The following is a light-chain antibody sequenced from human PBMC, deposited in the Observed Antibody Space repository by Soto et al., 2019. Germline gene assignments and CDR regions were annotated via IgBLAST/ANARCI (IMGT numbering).Light chain of an antibody. CDR3: QQYGSSPET. J-gene: IGKJ1*01. CDR2: GAS. V-gene: IGKV3-20*01. CDR1: QSVSSSY. Sequence: EIVLTQSPGTLSLSPGERATLSCRASQSVSSSYLAWYQQKPGQAPRLLIYGASTRTTGIPDRFSGSGSGTDFTLTIGRLEPGDFAVYYCQQYGSSPETFGQGTKVDIK.